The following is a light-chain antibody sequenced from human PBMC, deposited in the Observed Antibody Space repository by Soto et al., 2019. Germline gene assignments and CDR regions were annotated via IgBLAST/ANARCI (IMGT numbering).Light chain of an antibody. CDR1: QDIKQY. Sequence: DIQMTQSPSSLSASLGDRITITCQASQDIKQYVNWYQQKPGKAPILLIYEESTLHSGVPSRFSGRKSGTQFTLTIDSLQPEDFATYYCQQVKSYPRTFGGGTKVDIK. CDR3: QQVKSYPRT. J-gene: IGKJ4*01. V-gene: IGKV1-17*01. CDR2: EES.